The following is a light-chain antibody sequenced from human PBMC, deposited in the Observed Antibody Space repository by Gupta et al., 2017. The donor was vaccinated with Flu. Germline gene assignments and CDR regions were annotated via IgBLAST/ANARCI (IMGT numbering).Light chain of an antibody. CDR3: MQALQTPPT. J-gene: IGKJ5*01. CDR2: FDS. CDR1: QSLLHRNGFHY. Sequence: DIVMTQSPLSLSVTPGEPASISCRSSQSLLHRNGFHYLDWYLQKPGQSPQLLMSFDSNRASGVPDRFSGSGSGTDFTLKISRVEAEDVGVYYCMQALQTPPTFGQGTRLEI. V-gene: IGKV2-28*01.